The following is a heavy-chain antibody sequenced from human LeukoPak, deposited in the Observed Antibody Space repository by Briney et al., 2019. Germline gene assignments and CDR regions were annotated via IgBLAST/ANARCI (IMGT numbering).Heavy chain of an antibody. V-gene: IGHV4-34*01. CDR1: GGSFSGYY. D-gene: IGHD1-26*01. CDR2: INHSGST. Sequence: SETLSLTCAVYGGSFSGYYWSWIRQPPGKWLEWRGEINHSGSTNYNPSLKSRVTMSVDTSKNQFSLKLSSVTAAETAVYYCARERTWGYEWELPYYYYYMDVWGKGTTVTISS. CDR3: ARERTWGYEWELPYYYYYMDV. J-gene: IGHJ6*03.